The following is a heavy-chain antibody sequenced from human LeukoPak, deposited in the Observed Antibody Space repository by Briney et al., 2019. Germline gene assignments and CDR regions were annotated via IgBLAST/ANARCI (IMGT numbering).Heavy chain of an antibody. V-gene: IGHV3-23*01. CDR3: VKVRWSGSYVFDD. Sequence: PGGSLRLSCAVSGFTFNNYAMSWVRQAPGKGLEWVSGISGSGGSTFYADSVMGRFTISRDNSKNTLYLQRNSLRVEDTAVYYCVKVRWSGSYVFDDWGQGTQVTVSS. D-gene: IGHD1-26*01. CDR1: GFTFNNYA. CDR2: ISGSGGST. J-gene: IGHJ4*02.